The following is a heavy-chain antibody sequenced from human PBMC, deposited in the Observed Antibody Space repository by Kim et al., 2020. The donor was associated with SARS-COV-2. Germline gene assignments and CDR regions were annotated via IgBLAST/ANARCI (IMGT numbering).Heavy chain of an antibody. D-gene: IGHD2-15*01. CDR1: GFTFSSYA. CDR3: ARDGYCSGGSCYSFDY. CDR2: ISYDGSNK. Sequence: GGSLRLSCAASGFTFSSYAMHWVRQAPGKGLEWVAVISYDGSNKYYADSVKGRFTISRDNSKNTLYLQMNSLRAEDTAVYYCARDGYCSGGSCYSFDYWG. V-gene: IGHV3-30-3*01. J-gene: IGHJ4*01.